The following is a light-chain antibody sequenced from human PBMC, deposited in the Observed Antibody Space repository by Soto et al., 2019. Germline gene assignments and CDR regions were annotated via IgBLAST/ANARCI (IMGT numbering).Light chain of an antibody. CDR1: QSVSSY. V-gene: IGKV3-11*01. CDR2: DAS. J-gene: IGKJ1*01. Sequence: EIVLTQSPATLSLSPGERATLPCRASQSVSSYLAWYQQKPGQAPGLLIYDASNRATDIPARFSGSGSGTDFTLTISSLEPEDFAVYYCQQRSNWPWTFGQGTMVDIK. CDR3: QQRSNWPWT.